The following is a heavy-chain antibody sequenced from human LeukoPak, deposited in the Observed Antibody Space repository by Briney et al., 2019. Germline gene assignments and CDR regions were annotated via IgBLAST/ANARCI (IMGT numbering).Heavy chain of an antibody. CDR1: GFTFSSYA. CDR2: ISYDGSNK. V-gene: IGHV3-30-3*01. D-gene: IGHD3-10*01. J-gene: IGHJ5*02. Sequence: GGSLRLSCAASGFTFSSYAMHWVRQAPGKGLEWVAVISYDGSNKYYADSVKGRFTISRDNSKNTLYLQMNSLRAEDTAVYYCARSLRGSGSYYPNWFDPWGQGTLVTVSS. CDR3: ARSLRGSGSYYPNWFDP.